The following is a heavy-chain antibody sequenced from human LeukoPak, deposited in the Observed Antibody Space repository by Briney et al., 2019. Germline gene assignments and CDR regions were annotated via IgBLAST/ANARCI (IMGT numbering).Heavy chain of an antibody. D-gene: IGHD3-22*01. V-gene: IGHV3-53*01. Sequence: GGSLRLSCEASGFTVSTNYMSWVRQAPGKGLEWVSFIFSGGNTYYADSVKGRFTISRDNSKNTLYLQMNSLRADDTAVYFCARAASLNYYDTTAYYYDDAFDIWGQGTMVTVSS. CDR3: ARAASLNYYDTTAYYYDDAFDI. CDR1: GFTVSTNY. CDR2: IFSGGNT. J-gene: IGHJ3*02.